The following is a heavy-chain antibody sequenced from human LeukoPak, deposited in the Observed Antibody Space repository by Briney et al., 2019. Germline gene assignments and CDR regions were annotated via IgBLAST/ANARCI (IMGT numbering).Heavy chain of an antibody. CDR3: ARPVAGTFDY. Sequence: GGSLRLSCAASGFTFSSYAMSWVRQAPGKGLEWVSSISSSSSYIYYADSVKGRFTISRDNAKNSLYLQMNSLRAEDTAVYYCARPVAGTFDYWGQGTLVTVSS. CDR1: GFTFSSYA. V-gene: IGHV3-21*04. D-gene: IGHD6-19*01. CDR2: ISSSSSYI. J-gene: IGHJ4*02.